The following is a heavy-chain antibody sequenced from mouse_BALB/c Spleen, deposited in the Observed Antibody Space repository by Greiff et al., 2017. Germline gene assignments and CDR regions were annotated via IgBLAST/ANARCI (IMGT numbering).Heavy chain of an antibody. CDR1: GFTFSSYA. CDR3: ARQTTATAMDY. V-gene: IGHV5-6-5*01. Sequence: EVMLVESGGGLVQPGGSRKLSCAASGFTFSSYAMSWVRQTPEKRLEWVASISSGGSTYYPDSVKGRFTISRDNARNILYLQMSSLRSEDTAMYYCARQTTATAMDYWGQGTSVTVSS. J-gene: IGHJ4*01. D-gene: IGHD1-2*01. CDR2: ISSGGST.